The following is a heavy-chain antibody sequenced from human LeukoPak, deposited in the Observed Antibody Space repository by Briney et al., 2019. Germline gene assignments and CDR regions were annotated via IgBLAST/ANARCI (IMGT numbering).Heavy chain of an antibody. Sequence: HPGGSLRLSCAASGFTFADYAMNWFRQAPGKGLEWVSAIRARAGSTYYGDSVKGRFAVSRDNSKNTLYLQMNSLRAEDTAVYYCAKDPHSFLSPVVVDFDQWGQGTLVIVSS. CDR2: IRARAGST. CDR3: AKDPHSFLSPVVVDFDQ. V-gene: IGHV3-23*01. J-gene: IGHJ4*02. CDR1: GFTFADYA. D-gene: IGHD2-15*01.